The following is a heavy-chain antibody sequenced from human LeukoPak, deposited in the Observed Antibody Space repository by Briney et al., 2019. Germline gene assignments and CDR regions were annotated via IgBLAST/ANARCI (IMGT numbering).Heavy chain of an antibody. CDR3: AKNTSGTYLDY. D-gene: IGHD1-26*01. Sequence: GGCLRLSCAASGFTFSSYAMTWVRQAPGKGLEWVSSISTSGVSTNYAVSVKGRFTISRDNSKTMVYLQMNSLRAEDTAVYYCAKNTSGTYLDYWGQGILVTVSS. CDR2: ISTSGVST. V-gene: IGHV3-23*01. CDR1: GFTFSSYA. J-gene: IGHJ4*02.